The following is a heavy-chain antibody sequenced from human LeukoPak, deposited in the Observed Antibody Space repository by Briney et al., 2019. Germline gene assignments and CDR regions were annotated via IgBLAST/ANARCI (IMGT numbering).Heavy chain of an antibody. Sequence: PGGSLRLSCKASGFTVSNNYMNWVRQAPGKGLEWVSNIRSNGRDTYYTDSVKGRFTISRDNSKNTLYLEMNSLRAEDTAVYYCAKGGYTTCFDPWGQGTLVTVSS. CDR1: GFTVSNNY. D-gene: IGHD2-15*01. J-gene: IGHJ5*02. V-gene: IGHV3-53*01. CDR3: AKGGYTTCFDP. CDR2: IRSNGRDT.